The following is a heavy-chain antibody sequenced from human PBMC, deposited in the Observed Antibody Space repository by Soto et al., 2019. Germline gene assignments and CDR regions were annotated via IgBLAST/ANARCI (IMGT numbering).Heavy chain of an antibody. CDR2: MNPNSGNT. V-gene: IGHV1-8*01. D-gene: IGHD3-3*01. J-gene: IGHJ6*03. Sequence: GASVKVSCKASGYTFTSYDINWVRQATGQGLEWMGWMNPNSGNTGYAQRFQGRVTMTRNTSISTAYMELSSLRSEDTAVYYCARFVFTYYDFWSGDKNYYYYMDVWGKGTTVTVSS. CDR1: GYTFTSYD. CDR3: ARFVFTYYDFWSGDKNYYYYMDV.